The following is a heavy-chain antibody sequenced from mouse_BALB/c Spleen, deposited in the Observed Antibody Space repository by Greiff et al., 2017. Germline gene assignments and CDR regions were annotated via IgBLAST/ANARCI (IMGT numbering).Heavy chain of an antibody. Sequence: EVKLMESGGGLVKPGGSLKLSCAASGFTFSDYYMYWVRQTPEKRLEWVATISDGGSYTYYPDSVKGRFTISRDNAKNNLYLQMSSLKSEDTAMYYCARDYYGSSSEWFAYWGQGTLVTVSA. V-gene: IGHV5-4*02. D-gene: IGHD1-1*01. J-gene: IGHJ3*01. CDR1: GFTFSDYY. CDR3: ARDYYGSSSEWFAY. CDR2: ISDGGSYT.